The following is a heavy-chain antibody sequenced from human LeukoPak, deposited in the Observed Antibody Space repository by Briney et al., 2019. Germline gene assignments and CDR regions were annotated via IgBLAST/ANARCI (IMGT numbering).Heavy chain of an antibody. CDR1: GFTFSTYA. V-gene: IGHV3-15*01. CDR2: IKSKTDGGTT. CDR3: TTEATRFLEWLSIDYFDY. D-gene: IGHD3-3*01. J-gene: IGHJ4*02. Sequence: PGGSLRLSCAASGFTFSTYAMSWARQAPGKGLEWVGRIKSKTDGGTTDYAAPVKGRFTISRDDSKNTLYLQMNSLKTEDTAVYYCTTEATRFLEWLSIDYFDYWGQGTLVTVSS.